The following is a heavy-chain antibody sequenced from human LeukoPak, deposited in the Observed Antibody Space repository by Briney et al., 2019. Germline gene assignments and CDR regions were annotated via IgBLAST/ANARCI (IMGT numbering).Heavy chain of an antibody. J-gene: IGHJ4*02. D-gene: IGHD3-3*02. CDR1: GFTLSSYA. Sequence: QSGGSLRLSCAASGFTLSSYAMNWVRQAPGKGLEWVSGISGSGSAYYADSVKGRFSISRDKSKNTVYLQMNSLRAEDTAVYYCAKRTFQDYYFEYWGQGTLVTVSS. CDR2: ISGSGSA. V-gene: IGHV3-23*01. CDR3: AKRTFQDYYFEY.